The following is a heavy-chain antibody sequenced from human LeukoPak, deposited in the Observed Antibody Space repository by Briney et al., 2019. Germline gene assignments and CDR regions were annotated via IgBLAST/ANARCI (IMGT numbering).Heavy chain of an antibody. CDR3: ARDGIVVVPAAIRDAFDI. J-gene: IGHJ3*02. CDR1: GFTFSSYS. CDR2: ISSSSSYI. D-gene: IGHD2-2*02. Sequence: GGSLRLSCAASGFTFSSYSMNWVRQAPGKGLEWVSSISSSSSYIYYADSVKGRFTISRDNAKDSLYLQMNSLRAEDTAVYYCARDGIVVVPAAIRDAFDIWGQGTMVTVSS. V-gene: IGHV3-21*01.